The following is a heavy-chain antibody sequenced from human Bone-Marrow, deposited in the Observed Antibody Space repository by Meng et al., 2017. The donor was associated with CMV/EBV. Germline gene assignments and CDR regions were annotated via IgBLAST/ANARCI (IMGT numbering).Heavy chain of an antibody. V-gene: IGHV3-73*01. CDR2: IRSRANNYAT. Sequence: GGSLRLSCAASGFTFSGSTMHWVRQASGKGLEWVGRIRSRANNYATAYAASVKGRFTISRDNSKNTLYLQMNSLRAEDTAVYYCAKQVDIGVYSSGWWPSYYYYYYGMDVWGQGTTVTVSS. CDR3: AKQVDIGVYSSGWWPSYYYYYYGMDV. D-gene: IGHD6-19*01. CDR1: GFTFSGST. J-gene: IGHJ6*02.